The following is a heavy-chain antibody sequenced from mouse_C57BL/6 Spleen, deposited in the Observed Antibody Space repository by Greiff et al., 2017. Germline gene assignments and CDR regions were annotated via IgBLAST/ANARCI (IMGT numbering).Heavy chain of an antibody. CDR2: IDPSDSYT. CDR3: ARRIYGDAMDY. CDR1: GYTFTSYW. Sequence: QVQLQQSGAELVMPGASVKLSCKASGYTFTSYWMHWVKQRPGQGLEWIGEIDPSDSYTNYNQKFKGKSTLTVDKSSSTAYMQLSSLTSEDSAVYYCARRIYGDAMDYWGQGTSVTVSS. D-gene: IGHD1-1*02. J-gene: IGHJ4*01. V-gene: IGHV1-69*01.